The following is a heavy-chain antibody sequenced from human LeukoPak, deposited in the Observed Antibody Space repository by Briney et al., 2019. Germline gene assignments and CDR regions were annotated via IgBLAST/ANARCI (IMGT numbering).Heavy chain of an antibody. Sequence: GGSLRLSCAASGFTVSSNYMSWVRQAPGKGLEWVSVIYSGGSTYYADSVKGRFTISRDNSKNTLYLQMNSLRAEDTAVYYCGSGSGSYGTPYYYMDVWGTGTTVTVSS. CDR2: IYSGGST. D-gene: IGHD3-10*01. J-gene: IGHJ6*03. CDR3: GSGSGSYGTPYYYMDV. CDR1: GFTVSSNY. V-gene: IGHV3-53*01.